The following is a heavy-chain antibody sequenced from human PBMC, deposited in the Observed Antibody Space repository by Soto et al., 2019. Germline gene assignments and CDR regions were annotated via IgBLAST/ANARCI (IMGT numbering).Heavy chain of an antibody. V-gene: IGHV4-4*07. J-gene: IGHJ4*02. D-gene: IGHD6-25*01. CDR1: GASINSYC. CDR2: LYSSGNT. Sequence: SETLSLTCTVSGASINSYCWSWIRQPAGKGLEWIGRLYSSGNTDYNPSFKSRLTMSADVPQNHFSLKLFSVTAADTAVYFCARGPYSSGSYVLDSWGQGILVTVSS. CDR3: ARGPYSSGSYVLDS.